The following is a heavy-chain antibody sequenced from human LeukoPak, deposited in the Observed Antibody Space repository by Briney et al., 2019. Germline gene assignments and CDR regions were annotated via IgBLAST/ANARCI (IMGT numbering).Heavy chain of an antibody. CDR2: INTDGFST. V-gene: IGHV3-74*01. J-gene: IGHJ4*02. CDR3: AKDGASNYYDSSGYYDGIDY. D-gene: IGHD3-22*01. Sequence: PGGSLRLSCAASGFISSSYWMHWVRQPPGKGLVYIACINTDGFSTSYADSVKGRFTISRDNAKNTLYLQMNSLRAEDTAVYYCAKDGASNYYDSSGYYDGIDYWGQGTLVTVSS. CDR1: GFISSSYW.